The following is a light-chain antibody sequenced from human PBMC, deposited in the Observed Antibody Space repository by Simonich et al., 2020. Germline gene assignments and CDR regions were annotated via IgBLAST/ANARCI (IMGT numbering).Light chain of an antibody. V-gene: IGKV4-1*01. Sequence: DIVMTQSPDSLAVSLGERASINCKSSQSVLYSSNNKNYLAWYQQKPVQPPKLLIYWASTRESGVPDRFSGSGSGTEFTLTISSMQSEDFAVYYCQQYNNWPLTFGGGTKVEIK. CDR3: QQYNNWPLT. CDR1: QSVLYSSNNKNY. CDR2: WAS. J-gene: IGKJ4*01.